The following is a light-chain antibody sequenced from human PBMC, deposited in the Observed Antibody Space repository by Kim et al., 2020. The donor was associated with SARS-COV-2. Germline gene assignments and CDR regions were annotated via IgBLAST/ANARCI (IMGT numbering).Light chain of an antibody. V-gene: IGLV1-47*01. J-gene: IGLJ7*01. CDR3: ATWDASLSGPV. CDR2: RDD. Sequence: GQTFTLSFPGTSTNVGSNFVYWYQQFSRTAPKLLIFRDDQRPSVVPHRFSVSTSGTSASLAISGLRSEDEAAYYCATWDASLSGPVFGGGTQLTVL. CDR1: STNVGSNF.